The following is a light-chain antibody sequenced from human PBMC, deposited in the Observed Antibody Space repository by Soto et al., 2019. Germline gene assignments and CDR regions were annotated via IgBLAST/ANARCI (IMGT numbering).Light chain of an antibody. CDR2: SAS. V-gene: IGKV1-16*01. Sequence: DIQMTQSPSSLSASVGDRVIITCRASQCISNYLAWYQQKPGKVPKLLIYSASTLQSGVPSRFSGSGSGTEFTLTISSLQPDDFATYYCQQYNSYSFGQGTKVDIK. CDR3: QQYNSYS. CDR1: QCISNY. J-gene: IGKJ1*01.